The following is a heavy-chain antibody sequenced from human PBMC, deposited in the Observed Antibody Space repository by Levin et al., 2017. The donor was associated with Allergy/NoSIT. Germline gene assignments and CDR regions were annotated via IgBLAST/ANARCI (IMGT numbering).Heavy chain of an antibody. D-gene: IGHD2-21*02. Sequence: GESLKISCAASGFTFSSYAMHWVRQAPGKGLEWVAVISYDGSNKYYADSVKGRFTISRDNSKNTLYLQMNSLRAEDTAVYYCARDGGQHIVVVTANYFDYWGQGTLVTVSS. CDR3: ARDGGQHIVVVTANYFDY. J-gene: IGHJ4*02. CDR2: ISYDGSNK. V-gene: IGHV3-30-3*01. CDR1: GFTFSSYA.